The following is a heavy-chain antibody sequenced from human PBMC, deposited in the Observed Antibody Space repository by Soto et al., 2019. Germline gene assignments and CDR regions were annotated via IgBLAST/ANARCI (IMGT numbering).Heavy chain of an antibody. CDR3: AKATATGGGPFDI. CDR1: GFICSSYD. J-gene: IGHJ3*02. D-gene: IGHD2-8*02. CDR2: ILVGGST. Sequence: PGGSLRLSCAASGFICSSYDMSWVRQAPGKGLEWVSTILVGGSTHYEDSVKGRFTISRDRSKNTLYLQMNSLTAGDTAVYYCAKATATGGGPFDICGQGTMVTVSS. V-gene: IGHV3-23*01.